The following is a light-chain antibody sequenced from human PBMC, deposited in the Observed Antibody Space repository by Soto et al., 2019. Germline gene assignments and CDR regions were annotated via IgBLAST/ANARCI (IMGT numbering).Light chain of an antibody. CDR3: LQYDTWPPGT. V-gene: IGKV3-15*01. CDR2: DAS. J-gene: IGKJ1*01. CDR1: QSVSSN. Sequence: EIVMTQSPATLSVSPGERATLSCRASQSVSSNLAWYQQKPGLPPRLVIYDASTRATGIPGRFSGSGSGKDFTLTISGLQSEDFAIYYCLQYDTWPPGTFGQGTKVEI.